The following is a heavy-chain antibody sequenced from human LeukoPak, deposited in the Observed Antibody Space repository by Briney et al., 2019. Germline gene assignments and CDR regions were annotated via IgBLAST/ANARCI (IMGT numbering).Heavy chain of an antibody. CDR2: ISYDGSNK. J-gene: IGHJ5*02. CDR3: AKVGLYGSGSS. D-gene: IGHD3-10*01. Sequence: PGGSLRLSCAASGFTFSSYAMHWVRQAPGKGLEWVAVISYDGSNKYYADSVKGRFTISRDNSKNTLYLQMNSLRAEDTAVYYCAKVGLYGSGSSWGQGTLVTVSS. V-gene: IGHV3-30-3*01. CDR1: GFTFSSYA.